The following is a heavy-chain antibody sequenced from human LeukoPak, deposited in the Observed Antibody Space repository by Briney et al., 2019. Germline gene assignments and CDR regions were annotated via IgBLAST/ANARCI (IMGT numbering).Heavy chain of an antibody. CDR2: IYYSGST. CDR1: GGSISSYY. CDR3: AREGGYYYDSSGYYYHFDY. V-gene: IGHV4-59*12. Sequence: SETPSLTCTVSGGSISSYYWSWIRQPPGKGLEWIGYIYYSGSTNYNPSLKSRVTISVDTSKNQFSLKLSSVTAADTAVYYCAREGGYYYDSSGYYYHFDYWGQGTLVTVSS. D-gene: IGHD3-22*01. J-gene: IGHJ4*02.